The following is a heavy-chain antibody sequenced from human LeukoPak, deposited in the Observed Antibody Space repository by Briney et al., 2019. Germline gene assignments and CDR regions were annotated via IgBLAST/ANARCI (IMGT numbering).Heavy chain of an antibody. J-gene: IGHJ4*02. CDR2: ISYDGTNK. CDR3: AKDRHSSSPFFDY. D-gene: IGHD6-13*01. Sequence: GGSLRLACAASGFTFSSYVMHWVRQAPGKGLECVAVISYDGTNKYYADSVKGRFTISRDNSKNTLYLQMSSLRAEDTAVYYCAKDRHSSSPFFDYWGQGTLVTVSS. CDR1: GFTFSSYV. V-gene: IGHV3-30-3*01.